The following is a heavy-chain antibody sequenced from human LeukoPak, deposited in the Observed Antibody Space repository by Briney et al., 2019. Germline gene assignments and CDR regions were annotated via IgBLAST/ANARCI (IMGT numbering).Heavy chain of an antibody. CDR2: ISYDGSNK. CDR1: GFTFSSYA. D-gene: IGHD3-9*01. J-gene: IGHJ4*02. V-gene: IGHV3-30-3*01. Sequence: GGSLRLSCAASGFTFSSYAMHWVRQAPGKGLEWVAVISYDGSNKYYADSVKGRFTISRDNSKNTLYLQMNSLRAEDTAVYYCARHVDHEVLRYFDWSLGSWGQGTLVTVSS. CDR3: ARHVDHEVLRYFDWSLGS.